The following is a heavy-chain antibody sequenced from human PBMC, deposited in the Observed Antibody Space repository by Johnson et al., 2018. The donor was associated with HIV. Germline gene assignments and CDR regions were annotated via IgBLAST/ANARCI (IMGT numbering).Heavy chain of an antibody. J-gene: IGHJ3*02. V-gene: IGHV3-11*04. CDR3: AREKLGSTEYDAFEI. CDR1: GFNFSDYY. CDR2: ISSIGTTM. D-gene: IGHD4-17*01. Sequence: QVQLVESGGGLVKPGGSLRLSCAASGFNFSDYYMSWIRQAPGKGLEWVSYISSIGTTMYYADSVKGRFTISRNNVRNSLYLQMSSLRAADTAVYYCAREKLGSTEYDAFEIWGQGTMVTVSS.